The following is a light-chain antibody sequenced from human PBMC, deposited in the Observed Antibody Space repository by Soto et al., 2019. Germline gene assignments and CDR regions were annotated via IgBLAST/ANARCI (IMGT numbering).Light chain of an antibody. CDR1: QSMSNY. CDR3: QQSYSNPYT. Sequence: DIQMTQSPSSLSASVGDRVTITCRASQSMSNYLHWYQQKPGKAPKLLIYAASSLQSGVPSRFSGSGSGTDXXLTISSLQPEDFATYYCQQSYSNPYTFGQGTKLEIK. J-gene: IGKJ2*01. V-gene: IGKV1-39*01. CDR2: AAS.